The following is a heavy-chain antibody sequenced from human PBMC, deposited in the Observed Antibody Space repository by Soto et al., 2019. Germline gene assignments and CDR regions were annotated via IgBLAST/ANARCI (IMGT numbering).Heavy chain of an antibody. J-gene: IGHJ5*02. CDR1: GFTFSSYA. Sequence: QVQLVESGGGVVQPGRSLRLSCAASGFTFSSYAMHWVRQAPGKGLEWVAVISYDGSNKYYADSVKGRFTISRDNSKNTLYLQMNSLRAVDTAVYYCAREAGGRYCSSTSCPGWFDPWGQGTLVTVSS. CDR2: ISYDGSNK. V-gene: IGHV3-30-3*01. CDR3: AREAGGRYCSSTSCPGWFDP. D-gene: IGHD2-2*01.